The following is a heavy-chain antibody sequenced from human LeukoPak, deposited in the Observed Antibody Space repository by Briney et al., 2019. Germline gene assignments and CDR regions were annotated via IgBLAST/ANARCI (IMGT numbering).Heavy chain of an antibody. CDR1: GYTFTSND. CDR3: ATLPAYCSGGSCYSVGFDY. Sequence: ASVKVSCKASGYTFTSNDINWVRQAPGKGVEGMGGFDPEDCETIYVQKFQGRVTMHVDTSTDTAYMELSSLRSEDTAVYYCATLPAYCSGGSCYSVGFDYWGEGTLVTVSS. CDR2: FDPEDCET. D-gene: IGHD2-15*01. V-gene: IGHV1-24*01. J-gene: IGHJ4*02.